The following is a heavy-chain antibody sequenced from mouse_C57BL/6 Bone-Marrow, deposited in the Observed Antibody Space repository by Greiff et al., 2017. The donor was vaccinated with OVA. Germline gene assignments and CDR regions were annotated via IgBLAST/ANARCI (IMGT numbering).Heavy chain of an antibody. V-gene: IGHV1-61*01. CDR2: IYPSDSET. CDR3: ARWGGSSRDY. J-gene: IGHJ2*01. D-gene: IGHD1-1*01. CDR1: GYTFTSYW. Sequence: QVQLQQPGAELVRPGSSVKLSCKASGYTFTSYWMDWVKQRPGQGLEWIGNIYPSDSETHYNQKFKDKATLTVDNSSSTAYMQLSSLTSEDSAVYYCARWGGSSRDYWGPGTTLTVSS.